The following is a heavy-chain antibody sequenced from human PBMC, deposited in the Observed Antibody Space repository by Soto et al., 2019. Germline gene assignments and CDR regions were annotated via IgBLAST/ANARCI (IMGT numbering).Heavy chain of an antibody. CDR1: GYTFSNYA. CDR3: ARDRVYTGGSDADY. V-gene: IGHV1-18*01. Sequence: QVHLVQSGAEVKKPGSSVRVSCKTSGYTFSNYAISWVRQAPGQGLERMGWINTGSGYTNYAHDRVTMTKDASTYPAYLELTSLRSDDTAIYYCARDRVYTGGSDADYLCQGTRVTVSS. CDR2: INTGSGYT. J-gene: IGHJ4*02. D-gene: IGHD2-8*02.